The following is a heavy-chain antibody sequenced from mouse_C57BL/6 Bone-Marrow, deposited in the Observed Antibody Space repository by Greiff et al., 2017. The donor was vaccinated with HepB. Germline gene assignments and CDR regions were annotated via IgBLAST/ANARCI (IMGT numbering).Heavy chain of an antibody. V-gene: IGHV1-52*01. CDR1: GYTFTSYW. J-gene: IGHJ1*03. D-gene: IGHD1-1*01. CDR2: IDPSDSET. Sequence: QVQLQQPGAELVRPGSSVKLSCKASGYTFTSYWMHWVKQRPIQGLEWIGNIDPSDSETHYNQKFKDKATLTVDKSSSIAYMQLSSLTSEDSAVYYCAGGSSPWDFDVWGTGTTVTVSS. CDR3: AGGSSPWDFDV.